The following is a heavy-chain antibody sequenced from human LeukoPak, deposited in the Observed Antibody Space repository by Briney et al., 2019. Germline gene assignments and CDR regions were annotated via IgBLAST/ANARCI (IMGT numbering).Heavy chain of an antibody. CDR2: IRYDGSNT. Sequence: GGSLRLSCAASGFTFSSYGMHWVRQAPGKGLEWVAFIRYDGSNTYYADSVKGRFTISRDNSKNTLYLQMNSLRAEDTAVYYCAKDFEYYDFWSGYYTGYDYWGQGTLVTVSS. CDR1: GFTFSSYG. D-gene: IGHD3-3*01. V-gene: IGHV3-30*02. CDR3: AKDFEYYDFWSGYYTGYDY. J-gene: IGHJ4*02.